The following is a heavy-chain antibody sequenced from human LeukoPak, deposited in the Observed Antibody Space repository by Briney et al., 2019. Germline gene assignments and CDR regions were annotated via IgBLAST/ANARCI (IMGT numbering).Heavy chain of an antibody. V-gene: IGHV3-74*01. CDR1: GFTFSNYW. CDR2: IKSDGSST. D-gene: IGHD4-11*01. CDR3: AGVVTWFDP. Sequence: GGSLRLSFTASGFTFSNYWMHWVRQAPGKGLVWVSRIKSDGSSTTYADSVKGRFTISRDNAKNTLYLQMNSLSAEDTAVYYCAGVVTWFDPWGQGALVTVSS. J-gene: IGHJ5*02.